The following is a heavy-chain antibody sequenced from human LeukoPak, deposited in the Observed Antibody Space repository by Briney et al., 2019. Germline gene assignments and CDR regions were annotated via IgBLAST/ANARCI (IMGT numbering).Heavy chain of an antibody. CDR1: GGSISSSSYY. D-gene: IGHD6-19*01. J-gene: IGHJ4*02. Sequence: PSETLSLTCTVSGGSISSSSYYWGWIRQPPGKGLEWIGSIYYSGNTYYNPSLKSRVTISVDTSKNQFSLKLSSVTAADTAIYYCARLGISVAGAFDYWGQGTLVTVSS. CDR3: ARLGISVAGAFDY. V-gene: IGHV4-39*01. CDR2: IYYSGNT.